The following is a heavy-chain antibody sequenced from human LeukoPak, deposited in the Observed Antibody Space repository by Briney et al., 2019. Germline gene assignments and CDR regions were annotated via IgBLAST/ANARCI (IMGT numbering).Heavy chain of an antibody. J-gene: IGHJ4*02. D-gene: IGHD1-26*01. CDR1: GFTFSSYW. CDR2: IKQDGSEK. Sequence: SGGSLRLSCAASGFTFSSYWMSWVRQAPGKGLECVANIKQDGSEKYYVVSVKGRFTVSRDNAKNSLYLQMNSLRAEDTAVYYCARDGIVGATTVAYWGQGTLVTVSS. V-gene: IGHV3-7*01. CDR3: ARDGIVGATTVAY.